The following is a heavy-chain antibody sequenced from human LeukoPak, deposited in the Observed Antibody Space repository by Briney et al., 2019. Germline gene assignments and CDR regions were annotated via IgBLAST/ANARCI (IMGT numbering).Heavy chain of an antibody. CDR1: GGSFSGYY. J-gene: IGHJ4*02. CDR2: INHSGST. CDR3: ARGESSSWPIDY. V-gene: IGHV4-34*01. D-gene: IGHD6-13*01. Sequence: SETLSLTCAVYGGSFSGYYWSWIRQPPGKGLEWIGEINHSGSTNYNPSLKSRVTISVDTSKNQFSLKLSSVTAADTAVYYCARGESSSWPIDYWGQGTLVTVSS.